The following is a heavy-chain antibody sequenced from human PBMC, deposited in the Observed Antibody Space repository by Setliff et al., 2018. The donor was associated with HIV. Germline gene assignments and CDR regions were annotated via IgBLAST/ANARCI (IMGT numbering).Heavy chain of an antibody. Sequence: SETLSLTCAVYGGSFSGYYWSWIRQPPGKGLEWIGEINHSGSTNYNPSLKSRVTISVDTSKNQFSLKLSSVTAADTAVYYCARGAVLRYSDWLSLFDYWGQGTLVTVSS. CDR3: ARGAVLRYSDWLSLFDY. V-gene: IGHV4-34*01. CDR2: INHSGST. CDR1: GGSFSGYY. D-gene: IGHD3-9*01. J-gene: IGHJ4*02.